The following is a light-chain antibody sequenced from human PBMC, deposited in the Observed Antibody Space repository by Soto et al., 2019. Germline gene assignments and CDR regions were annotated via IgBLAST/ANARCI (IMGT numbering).Light chain of an antibody. CDR1: QSVSSSY. CDR2: GTS. Sequence: EIVLTQSPGTLSLSPGERATVSCIASQSVSSSYVAWYQQTPGQAPRLLIYGTSNRGTGIPDRFRGSGSGTDFTLTINRLEPEDFAVYYCQKFGGTWTFGQGTKVHIK. CDR3: QKFGGTWT. J-gene: IGKJ1*01. V-gene: IGKV3-20*01.